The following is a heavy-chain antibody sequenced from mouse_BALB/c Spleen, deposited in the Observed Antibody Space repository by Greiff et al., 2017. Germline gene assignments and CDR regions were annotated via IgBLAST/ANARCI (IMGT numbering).Heavy chain of an antibody. CDR3: ALIYYGDYVEY. J-gene: IGHJ2*01. Sequence: VQLQQSGAELVRPGASVKLSCKASGFNIKDYYMYWVKQRPEQGLEWIGWIDPENGNTIYDPKFQGKASITADTSSNTAYLQLSSLTSEDTAVYYWALIYYGDYVEYWGQGTTLTVSS. V-gene: IGHV14-1*02. D-gene: IGHD2-13*01. CDR1: GFNIKDYY. CDR2: IDPENGNT.